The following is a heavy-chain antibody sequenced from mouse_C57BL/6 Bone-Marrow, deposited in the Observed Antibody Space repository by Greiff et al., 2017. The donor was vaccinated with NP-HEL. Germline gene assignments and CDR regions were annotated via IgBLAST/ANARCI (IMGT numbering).Heavy chain of an antibody. CDR1: GYTFTSYG. CDR2: IYIGNGYT. Sequence: EVQLQQSGAELVRPGSSVKMSCKTSGYTFTSYGINWVKQRPGQGLEWIGYIYIGNGYTEYNEKFKGKATLTSDTSSSTAYMQLSSLTSEDSAIYFCARAKGAYYSNYYWYFDVWGTGTTVTVSS. D-gene: IGHD2-5*01. J-gene: IGHJ1*03. CDR3: ARAKGAYYSNYYWYFDV. V-gene: IGHV1-58*01.